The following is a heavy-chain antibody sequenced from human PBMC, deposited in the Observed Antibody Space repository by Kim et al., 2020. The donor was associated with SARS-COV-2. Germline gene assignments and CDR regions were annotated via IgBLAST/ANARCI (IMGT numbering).Heavy chain of an antibody. J-gene: IGHJ4*02. CDR3: GQRQQLAY. Sequence: GGNTDYEDSVGDRYTISRDNYKNTWYLQMNSLRVEDTAVYYCGQRQQLAYWGQGTLVTVSS. V-gene: IGHV3-23*01. D-gene: IGHD6-13*01. CDR2: GGNT.